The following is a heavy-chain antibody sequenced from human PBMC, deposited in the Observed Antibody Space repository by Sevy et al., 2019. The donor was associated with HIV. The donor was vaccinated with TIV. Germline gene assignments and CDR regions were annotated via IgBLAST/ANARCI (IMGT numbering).Heavy chain of an antibody. Sequence: GGSLRLSCAASGFTFSSYSMNWVRQAPGKGLEWVSSISSSSSYIYYADSVKGRFTISRDNAKNSLYLQMNSLRAEDTAVYYCARASSSAVYFHYWGQGTLVTVSS. CDR3: ARASSSAVYFHY. CDR2: ISSSSSYI. V-gene: IGHV3-21*01. D-gene: IGHD6-6*01. CDR1: GFTFSSYS. J-gene: IGHJ4*02.